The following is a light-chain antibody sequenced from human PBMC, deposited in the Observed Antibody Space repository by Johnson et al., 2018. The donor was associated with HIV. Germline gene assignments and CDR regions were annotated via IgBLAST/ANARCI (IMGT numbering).Light chain of an antibody. Sequence: QSVLTQPPSVSAAPGQKVTISCSGIGSNIGDNYVSWYQHLPGTAPRLLIYDNHKRPSGIPDRFSGSKSGTSVTLAITGLPTGAEADYYCGTWDTSLSVYVFGTGTKVTVL. CDR3: GTWDTSLSVYV. V-gene: IGLV1-51*01. J-gene: IGLJ1*01. CDR1: GSNIGDNY. CDR2: DNH.